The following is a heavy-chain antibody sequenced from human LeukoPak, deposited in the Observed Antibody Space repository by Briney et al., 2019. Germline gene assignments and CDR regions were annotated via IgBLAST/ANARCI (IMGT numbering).Heavy chain of an antibody. CDR2: INPSGGST. CDR3: AAYSEKPGAFDI. D-gene: IGHD5-12*01. CDR1: GYTFTSYY. J-gene: IGHJ3*02. Sequence: GSVKVSCKASGYTFTSYYMHWVRQAPGQGLEWMGIINPSGGSTSYAQKFQGRVTMTRDTSTSTVYMELSSLRSEDTALYYCAAYSEKPGAFDIWGQGTMVTVSS. V-gene: IGHV1-46*01.